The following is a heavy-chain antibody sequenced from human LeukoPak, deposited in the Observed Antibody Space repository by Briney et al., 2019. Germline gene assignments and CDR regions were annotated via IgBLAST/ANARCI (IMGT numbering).Heavy chain of an antibody. V-gene: IGHV4-28*06. Sequence: SETLSLTCAVSGYSISSSNWWGWIRQPPGKGLEWIGYIYYSGRTNYNPSLKSRVTMSVDTSKNQFSLKLSSVTALDTAVYYCARSRFDAFDIWGPGTMVTVSS. J-gene: IGHJ3*02. D-gene: IGHD3-10*01. CDR1: GYSISSSNW. CDR2: IYYSGRT. CDR3: ARSRFDAFDI.